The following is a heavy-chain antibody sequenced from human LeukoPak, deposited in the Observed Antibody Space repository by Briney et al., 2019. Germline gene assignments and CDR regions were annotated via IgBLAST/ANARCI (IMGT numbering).Heavy chain of an antibody. CDR3: ARTSYDILTGYPFDP. CDR1: GFSLSTSGMC. J-gene: IGHJ5*02. CDR2: IDWDDDK. Sequence: ESGPPLVKPTQTLTLTCTFSGFSLSTSGMCMSWIRQPPGKALEWLALIDWDDDKYYSTSLKTRLTISKDTSKNQVVLTMTNMDPVDTATYYCARTSYDILTGYPFDPWGQGTLVTVSS. V-gene: IGHV2-70*01. D-gene: IGHD3-9*01.